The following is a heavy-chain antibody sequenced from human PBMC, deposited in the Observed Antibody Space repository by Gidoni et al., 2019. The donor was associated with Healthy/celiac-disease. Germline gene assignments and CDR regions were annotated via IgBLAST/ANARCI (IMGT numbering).Heavy chain of an antibody. CDR2: IRSSSSYL. J-gene: IGHJ6*02. CDR3: ARELGSYCSGGSCYYYYGMDV. D-gene: IGHD2-15*01. V-gene: IGHV3-21*01. CDR1: GFPFISAR. Sequence: EVQLVESGGGLVKPGGSLRLPCSDSGFPFISARMDWVRQAPGKGLEWVASIRSSSSYLYYAVSVKARFTISRDNAKNSLYLQMNSLRAEDTAVYYCARELGSYCSGGSCYYYYGMDVWGQGTTVTVSS.